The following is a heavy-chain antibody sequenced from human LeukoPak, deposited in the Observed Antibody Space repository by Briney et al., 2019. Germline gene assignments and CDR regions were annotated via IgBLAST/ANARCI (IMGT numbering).Heavy chain of an antibody. CDR2: IYPGDSDT. J-gene: IGHJ4*02. CDR1: GYSFTSYW. D-gene: IGHD1-26*01. Sequence: HGESLKISCKGSGYSFTSYWIGWVRQMPGKGLEWMGIIYPGDSDTRYSPSFQGQVTISADKSISTAYLQWSSLKASDTAMYYCARSMHSGSYYVLQFDYWGQGTLVTVSS. CDR3: ARSMHSGSYYVLQFDY. V-gene: IGHV5-51*01.